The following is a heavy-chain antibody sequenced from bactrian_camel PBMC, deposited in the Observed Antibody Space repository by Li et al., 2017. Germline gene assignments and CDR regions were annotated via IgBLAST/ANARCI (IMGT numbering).Heavy chain of an antibody. D-gene: IGHD6*01. CDR3: AKPRVVGGKIADFGH. CDR1: GFTFSPMW. Sequence: QLVESGGESVQPGGSLRLSCAASGFTFSPMWMHWVRQAPGKGLEWVASFYTGDGSTNSADSVKGRFTISRDNTKNIMYLQMNSLKSEDTALYYCAKPRVVGGKIADFGHWGQGTQVTVS. J-gene: IGHJ6*01. CDR2: FYTGDGST. V-gene: IGHV3S1*01.